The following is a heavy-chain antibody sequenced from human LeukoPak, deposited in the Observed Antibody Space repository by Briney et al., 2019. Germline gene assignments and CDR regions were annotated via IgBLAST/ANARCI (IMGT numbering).Heavy chain of an antibody. CDR3: AKPRHYDFWSGPPFDP. CDR1: GFTFSSYA. Sequence: PGGSLRLSCAASGFTFSSYAMSWVRQAPGKGLEWVSVISGSGGSTYYADSVKGRFTISRDNSKNPLYLQMNSLRAEDTAVYYCAKPRHYDFWSGPPFDPWGQGTLVTVSS. CDR2: ISGSGGST. J-gene: IGHJ5*02. V-gene: IGHV3-23*01. D-gene: IGHD3-3*01.